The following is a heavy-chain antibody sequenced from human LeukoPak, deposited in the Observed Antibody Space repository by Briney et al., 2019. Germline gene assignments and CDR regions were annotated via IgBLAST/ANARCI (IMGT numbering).Heavy chain of an antibody. V-gene: IGHV4-34*01. J-gene: IGHJ4*02. CDR2: INHSGST. D-gene: IGHD2-2*01. CDR1: GGSFSGYY. CDR3: ARRFEGDIVVVPAATGFDY. Sequence: SETLSLTCAVYGGSFSGYYWSWIRQPPGKGLEWIGEINHSGSTNYNPSLKSRVTISVDTPKNQFSLKLSSVTAADTAVYYCARRFEGDIVVVPAATGFDYWGQGTLVTVSS.